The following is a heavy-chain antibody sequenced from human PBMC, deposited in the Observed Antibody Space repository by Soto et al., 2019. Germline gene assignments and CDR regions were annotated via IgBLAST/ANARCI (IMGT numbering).Heavy chain of an antibody. Sequence: QVQLVQSGAEVKKPGASVKVSCKASGYTFTSSGMSWVRQAPGQGLEWMGWISAHTGSSEYAQRFQGRVTRTTYRSTSTAYMELRSLRSDDTAVYYCARAFFYQGSDSRGYSFDAFDFWGPGTLVTVSS. CDR1: GYTFTSSG. V-gene: IGHV1-18*01. CDR2: ISAHTGSS. D-gene: IGHD3-22*01. J-gene: IGHJ3*01. CDR3: ARAFFYQGSDSRGYSFDAFDF.